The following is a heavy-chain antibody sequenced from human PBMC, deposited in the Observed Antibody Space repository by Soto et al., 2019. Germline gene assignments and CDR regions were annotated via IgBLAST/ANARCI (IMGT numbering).Heavy chain of an antibody. CDR2: IIPVFGTA. V-gene: IGHV1-69*01. CDR1: GGTFSSYA. J-gene: IGHJ3*02. CDR3: ARPYYYASSGYYSGSHAFDS. Sequence: QVQLVQSGAEVKKPGSSVKVSCKASGGTFSSYAISWVRQSPGQGLELMGGIIPVFGTANYAQKFQGRVKIIADESTSTTYMELRSLRSEDTAVDLCARPYYYASSGYYSGSHAFDSWGQGTMVSVSS. D-gene: IGHD3-22*01.